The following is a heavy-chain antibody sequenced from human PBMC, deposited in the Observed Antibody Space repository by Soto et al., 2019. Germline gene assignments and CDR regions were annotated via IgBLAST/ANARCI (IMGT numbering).Heavy chain of an antibody. V-gene: IGHV4-61*01. CDR1: GGPVRRGSYY. CDR3: ARVIVVVPEASKWSDH. D-gene: IGHD2-2*01. Sequence: PSETLSLTCTVSGGPVRRGSYYWSWIRQPPGKELESIGYIYYSGSTNYNPSLKSLVTISVDTSKNLCTLMLSAVTAADTAVYSWARVIVVVPEASKWSDHWGQGTLVNVSS. J-gene: IGHJ5*02. CDR2: IYYSGST.